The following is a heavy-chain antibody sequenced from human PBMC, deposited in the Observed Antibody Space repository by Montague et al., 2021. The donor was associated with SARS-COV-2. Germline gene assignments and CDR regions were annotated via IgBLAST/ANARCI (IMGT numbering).Heavy chain of an antibody. J-gene: IGHJ4*02. V-gene: IGHV3-23*01. CDR3: AKSLDTSGYSFERGADY. CDR1: GFTFNTYA. D-gene: IGHD5-12*01. CDR2: IGWRGAGT. Sequence: SLRLSCAASGFTFNTYAMTWVRQAPGKGLEWVSAIGWRGAGTYYADSVKGRFTISRDNSKNTLFLQMNSLRAEDTALYYCAKSLDTSGYSFERGADYWGQGILVTVSS.